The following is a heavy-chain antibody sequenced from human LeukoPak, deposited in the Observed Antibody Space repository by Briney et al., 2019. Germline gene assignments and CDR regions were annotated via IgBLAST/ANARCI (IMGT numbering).Heavy chain of an antibody. D-gene: IGHD3-22*01. CDR3: ARDLFYDSSGYYFWPT. Sequence: ASVKVSCKASGYTFTSYGISWVRQAPGQGLELMGWISAYNGNTNYAQKLQGRVTMTTDTSTSTAYMELKSLRSDDTAVYYCARDLFYDSSGYYFWPTWGQGTLVTVSS. J-gene: IGHJ5*02. CDR1: GYTFTSYG. V-gene: IGHV1-18*01. CDR2: ISAYNGNT.